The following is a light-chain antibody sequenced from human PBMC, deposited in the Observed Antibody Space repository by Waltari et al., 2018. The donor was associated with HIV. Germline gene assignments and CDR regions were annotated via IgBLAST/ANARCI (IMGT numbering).Light chain of an antibody. V-gene: IGLV1-44*01. CDR3: ATWDDSLGTYV. J-gene: IGLJ1*01. CDR2: SDN. CDR1: NSNTGSKH. Sequence: QSVLTQPPSASGTPGQRVTISCSGGNSNTGSKHVNWYRQPPGPAPKLLIYSDNQRPSGVPDRISGSKSGTSASLAISGLQSEDEADYYCATWDDSLGTYVFGTATKVTVL.